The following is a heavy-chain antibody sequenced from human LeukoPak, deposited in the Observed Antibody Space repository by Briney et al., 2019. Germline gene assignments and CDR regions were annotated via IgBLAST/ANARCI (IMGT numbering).Heavy chain of an antibody. V-gene: IGHV1-8*03. J-gene: IGHJ4*02. CDR1: GYTFTVYY. Sequence: ASVKVSCKASGYTFTVYYMNWVRQAPGQGLEGMGWTNPNSGNTGYAQKFQGRVTITMNTSISTVYMELSSLRSEDTAVYYCARTRDSTYYYYFDYWGQGTLVTVSS. CDR2: TNPNSGNT. CDR3: ARTRDSTYYYYFDY. D-gene: IGHD2/OR15-2a*01.